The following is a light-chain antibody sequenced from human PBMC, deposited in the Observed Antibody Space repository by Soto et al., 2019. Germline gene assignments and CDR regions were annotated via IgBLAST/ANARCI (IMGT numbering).Light chain of an antibody. V-gene: IGKV3-20*01. CDR2: GAS. J-gene: IGKJ4*01. Sequence: EIVLTQSPGTLSLPPGERATLSCRASQSVSSSYLAWYQQKPGQAPRLLIYGASSTATGIPHRFSGSGSGTDFTVTLSRLEPEEFAVYYYPEYGSSPRAFGGGTEVDIK. CDR3: PEYGSSPRA. CDR1: QSVSSSY.